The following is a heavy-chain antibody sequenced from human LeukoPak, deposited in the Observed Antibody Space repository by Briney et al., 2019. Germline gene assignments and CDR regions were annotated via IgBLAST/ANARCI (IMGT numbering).Heavy chain of an antibody. Sequence: GGSLRLSCAASGFTFSSYSMNWGRQAPGKGLEWVSSISSSSSYIYYADSLKGRFTISRDNAKNSLYLQMNSLRAEDTAVYYCARPMKASYDAFDIWGQGTMVTVSS. V-gene: IGHV3-21*01. D-gene: IGHD3-22*01. CDR1: GFTFSSYS. J-gene: IGHJ3*02. CDR2: ISSSSSYI. CDR3: ARPMKASYDAFDI.